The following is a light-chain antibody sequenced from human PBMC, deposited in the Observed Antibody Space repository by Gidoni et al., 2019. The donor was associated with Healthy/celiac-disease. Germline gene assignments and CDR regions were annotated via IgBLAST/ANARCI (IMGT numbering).Light chain of an antibody. CDR3: SLYTSSVV. CDR2: AVS. V-gene: IGLV2-18*01. J-gene: IGLJ2*01. Sequence: QSALTQPPSVSGSPGQSVTISCTGTSSDVGSYTRVSWYQQPPGTAPQLMIYAVSNRPSVVPDRFSGSKSGNTASLTISGIQAEDEADYYCSLYTSSVVFGGGTKLTVL. CDR1: SSDVGSYTR.